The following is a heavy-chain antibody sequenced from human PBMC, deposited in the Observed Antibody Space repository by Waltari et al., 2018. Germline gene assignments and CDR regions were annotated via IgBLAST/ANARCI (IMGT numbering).Heavy chain of an antibody. D-gene: IGHD5-18*01. CDR1: GLTFSRYA. Sequence: EVQLLEAGGGLVQPGGSLRLSCAASGLTFSRYAMSWVRQAPGKGLEWVSAVSGSGGSTYYADSVKGRFTISRDNSKNTLYLQMNSLRAEDTAVYYCAKEGSGYSYADYWGQGTLVTVSS. J-gene: IGHJ4*02. CDR3: AKEGSGYSYADY. V-gene: IGHV3-23*01. CDR2: VSGSGGST.